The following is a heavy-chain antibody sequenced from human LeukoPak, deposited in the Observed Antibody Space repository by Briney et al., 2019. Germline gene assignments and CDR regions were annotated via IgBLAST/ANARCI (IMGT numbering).Heavy chain of an antibody. Sequence: GASVKVSCKASGYTFTSYGISWVRQAPGQGLEWMGWISAYNGNTNYAQKLQGRITMTTDTSTSTAYMELRSLRSDDTAVYYCARWDLYYDILTGGLDYWGQGTLVTVSS. CDR2: ISAYNGNT. V-gene: IGHV1-18*01. D-gene: IGHD3-9*01. CDR1: GYTFTSYG. CDR3: ARWDLYYDILTGGLDY. J-gene: IGHJ4*02.